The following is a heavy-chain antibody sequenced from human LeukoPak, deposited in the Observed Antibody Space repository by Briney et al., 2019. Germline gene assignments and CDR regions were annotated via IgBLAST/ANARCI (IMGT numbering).Heavy chain of an antibody. CDR3: AKYCSGATCSGY. Sequence: PGASLSLSCAASGFTFSSYSMCWVRQARGKGPEWVSCIKESGDITYYADSVKGRFTISRDNSKNTLYLQMNSLRAEDTAKYYCAKYCSGATCSGYWGQGTLVTVSS. CDR1: GFTFSSYS. J-gene: IGHJ4*02. CDR2: IKESGDIT. V-gene: IGHV3-23*01. D-gene: IGHD2-15*01.